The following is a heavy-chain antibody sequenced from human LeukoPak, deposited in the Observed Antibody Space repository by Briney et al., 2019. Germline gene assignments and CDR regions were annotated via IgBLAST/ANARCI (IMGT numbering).Heavy chain of an antibody. J-gene: IGHJ3*02. D-gene: IGHD2-2*01. CDR3: ARPYCSSTSCSDSDAFDI. V-gene: IGHV1-69*13. Sequence: SVKVSCKASGGTFSSYAISWVRQAPGQGLEWMGGIIPIFGTANYAQKFQGRVTITADESTSTAYMELSSLRSEDTAVYYCARPYCSSTSCSDSDAFDIWGQGTMVTVSS. CDR1: GGTFSSYA. CDR2: IIPIFGTA.